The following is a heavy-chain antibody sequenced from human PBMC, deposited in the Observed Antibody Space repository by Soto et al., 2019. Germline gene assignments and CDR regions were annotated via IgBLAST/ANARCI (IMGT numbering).Heavy chain of an antibody. CDR1: VGTFSSYA. V-gene: IGHV1-69*13. D-gene: IGHD2-2*01. CDR2: IIPIFGTA. J-gene: IGHJ6*02. Sequence: GXSVKVSCKASVGTFSSYAISWVRQAPGQGLEWMGGIIPIFGTANYAQKFQGRVTITADESTSTAYMELSSLRSEDTAVYYCAMSSIVVVPAATNYYYGMDVWGQGTTVTVSS. CDR3: AMSSIVVVPAATNYYYGMDV.